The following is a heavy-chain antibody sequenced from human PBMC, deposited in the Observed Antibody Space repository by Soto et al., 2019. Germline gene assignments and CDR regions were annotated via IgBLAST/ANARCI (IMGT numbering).Heavy chain of an antibody. CDR3: AKSWMSVVGGVYYSYGMDD. V-gene: IGHV1-69*06. J-gene: IGHJ6*02. CDR1: GGTFSSYA. Sequence: SVKVSCKASGGTFSSYAISWVRQAPGQGLEWMGGIIPIFGTANYAQKFQGRVTITADKSTSTAYMELSSLRSEDTAVYYCAKSWMSVVGGVYYSYGMDDWGQGTTVTVSS. D-gene: IGHD3-16*01. CDR2: IIPIFGTA.